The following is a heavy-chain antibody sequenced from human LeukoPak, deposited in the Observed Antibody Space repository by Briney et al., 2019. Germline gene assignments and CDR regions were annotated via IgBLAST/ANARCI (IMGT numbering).Heavy chain of an antibody. Sequence: GGSLRLSCAASGFTFSSYSMSWVRQAPGKGLEWVSSISSSSSYIYYADSVKARFTISRDNAENSLYLQMNSLRAEDTAVYYCARVPSSECYWGQGTLVTVSS. CDR3: ARVPSSECY. D-gene: IGHD6-19*01. V-gene: IGHV3-21*01. CDR1: GFTFSSYS. J-gene: IGHJ4*02. CDR2: ISSSSSYI.